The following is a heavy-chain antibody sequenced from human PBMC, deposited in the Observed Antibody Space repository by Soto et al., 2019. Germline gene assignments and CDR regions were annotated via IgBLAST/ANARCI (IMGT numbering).Heavy chain of an antibody. CDR3: TRDDTGVALDS. CDR1: GYTFITYG. D-gene: IGHD5-18*01. Sequence: QVQLVQSEAEVKKPGASVKVSCRASGYTFITYGINWVRLAPGQGLEWIGWISPYDGNTHYGQNLQGRVSMTTDPFTGTAYMELRSLRSDDTAVYYCTRDDTGVALDSWGQGTLVTVSS. V-gene: IGHV1-18*01. J-gene: IGHJ4*02. CDR2: ISPYDGNT.